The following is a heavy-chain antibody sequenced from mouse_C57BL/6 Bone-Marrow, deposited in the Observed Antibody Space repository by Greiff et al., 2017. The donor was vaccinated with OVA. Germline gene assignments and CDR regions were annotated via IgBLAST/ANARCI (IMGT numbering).Heavy chain of an antibody. CDR2: IWSGGST. D-gene: IGHD2-3*01. CDR1: GFSLTSYG. Sequence: VQLQQSGPGLVQPSQSLSITCTVSGFSLTSYGVHWVRQSPGKGLEWLGVIWSGGSTDYNAAFMSRLSITKDNSKSHVFLKMNSLQADDTAIYYCAKNDCYYPYYFDYWGQGTTLTVSS. CDR3: AKNDCYYPYYFDY. J-gene: IGHJ2*01. V-gene: IGHV2-5*01.